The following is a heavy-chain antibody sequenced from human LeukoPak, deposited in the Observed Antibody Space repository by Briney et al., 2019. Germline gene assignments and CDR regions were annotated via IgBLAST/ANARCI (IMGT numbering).Heavy chain of an antibody. V-gene: IGHV1-8*01. CDR2: MNPNSGNT. CDR1: GYTSTSYD. CDR3: ARGLLVLDAFDI. Sequence: ASVKVSCKASGYTSTSYDINWVRQATGQGLEWMGWMNPNSGNTGYAQKFQGRVTMTRNTSISTAYMELSSLRSEDTAVYYCARGLLVLDAFDIWGQGTMVTVSS. J-gene: IGHJ3*02.